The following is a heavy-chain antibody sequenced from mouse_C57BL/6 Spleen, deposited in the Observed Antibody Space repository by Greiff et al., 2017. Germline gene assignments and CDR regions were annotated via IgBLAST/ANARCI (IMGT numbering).Heavy chain of an antibody. CDR3: AIDRNYDDDVGFDY. V-gene: IGHV3-6*01. D-gene: IGHD2-4*01. J-gene: IGHJ2*01. CDR1: GYSITSGYY. CDR2: ISYDGSN. Sequence: VQLQESGPGLVKPSQSLSLTCSVTGYSITSGYYWNWIRQFPGNKLEWMGYISYDGSNNYNPSLKNRIAITRDTSKNQFFLKLNSVTTEDTATYYCAIDRNYDDDVGFDYWGQGTTLTVAS.